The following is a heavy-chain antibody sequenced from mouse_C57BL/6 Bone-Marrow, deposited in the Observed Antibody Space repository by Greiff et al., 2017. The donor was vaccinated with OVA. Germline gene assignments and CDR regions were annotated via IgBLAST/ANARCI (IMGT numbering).Heavy chain of an antibody. CDR1: GYPFPSYW. CDR3: ARCAMDY. V-gene: IGHV1-64*01. Sequence: QVQLQQSGAELVKPGPSVNFSCKPSGYPFPSYWWPWLKQRPGQALDWIGLFHPISGGPNYKGKFKSKATLTVDKTASTAYMQLSSLTSEDAAVYYCARCAMDYWGQGTSVTVSS. J-gene: IGHJ4*01. CDR2: FHPISGGP.